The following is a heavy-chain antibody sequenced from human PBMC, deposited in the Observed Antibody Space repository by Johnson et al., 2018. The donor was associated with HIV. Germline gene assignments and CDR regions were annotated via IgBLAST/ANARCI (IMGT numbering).Heavy chain of an antibody. V-gene: IGHV3-53*01. CDR1: GFTVSSNY. CDR3: TAGRRCSKSYSNTFYYAFDI. J-gene: IGHJ3*02. CDR2: IYSGGST. D-gene: IGHD6-13*01. Sequence: MQLVESGGGLIQPGGSLRLSCAASGFTVSSNYMSWVRQAPGKGLEWVSVIYSGGSTYYADSVKGRFTISRDNSKNTLYLQMNSLRAEDTAVYYCTAGRRCSKSYSNTFYYAFDIWGQGTTVTVSS.